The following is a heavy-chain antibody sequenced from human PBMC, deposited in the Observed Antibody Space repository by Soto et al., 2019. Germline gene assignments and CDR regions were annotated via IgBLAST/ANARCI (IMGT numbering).Heavy chain of an antibody. CDR1: GFDFDDHA. CDR2: ISWNAAFT. V-gene: IGHV3-9*01. Sequence: EVQLVESGGTLVQPGWSLRLSCVGSGFDFDDHAMSWVRQAPGKGLEWVAGISWNAAFTGYARSVRGRFTISRDDAKNSLYLQMNSLRPEDTALYFCTRDIFRTITTVDFWGQGTLVTVSS. D-gene: IGHD4-4*01. J-gene: IGHJ4*02. CDR3: TRDIFRTITTVDF.